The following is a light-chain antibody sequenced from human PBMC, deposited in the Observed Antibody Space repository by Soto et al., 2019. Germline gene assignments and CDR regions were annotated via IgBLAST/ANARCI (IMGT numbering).Light chain of an antibody. J-gene: IGKJ1*01. CDR3: QEYNSAPWT. V-gene: IGKV1-27*01. CDR1: QGSSTY. Sequence: DIQMTQSPSSLPASVGDRVTITCRASQGSSTYLAWYQQKPGKVPKLLIYAESTLQSGDPSRISGSGSGTDFTLTISSLPPEDVATYYCQEYNSAPWTFGQGTKVEI. CDR2: AES.